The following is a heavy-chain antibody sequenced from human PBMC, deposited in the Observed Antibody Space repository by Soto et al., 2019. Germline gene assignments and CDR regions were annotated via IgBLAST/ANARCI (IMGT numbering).Heavy chain of an antibody. D-gene: IGHD3-16*01. CDR3: TTGLGSTVFSHDRC. V-gene: IGHV3-15*07. Sequence: DVQLVESGGGLVKPGESLRLSCAGSGFLFSSSWMNWVRQAPGKGLEWVARIKSKRDAEIRDHAGSVKGRFTISRDDSENTLYLQMNNLRTEDTAVYYCTTGLGSTVFSHDRCWGQGTLVTVSS. CDR1: GFLFSSSW. J-gene: IGHJ4*02. CDR2: IKSKRDAEIR.